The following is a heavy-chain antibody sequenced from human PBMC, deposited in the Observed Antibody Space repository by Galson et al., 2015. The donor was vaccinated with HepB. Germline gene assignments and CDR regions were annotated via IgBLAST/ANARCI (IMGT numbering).Heavy chain of an antibody. V-gene: IGHV6-1*01. J-gene: IGHJ4*02. CDR1: GDSVSSNSAA. D-gene: IGHD3-16*01. CDR2: TYYRSKWYS. CDR3: ARDGGDTPVGGSYFDY. Sequence: CAISGDSVSSNSAAWNWIRRSPSRGLEWLGRTYYRSKWYSDYAVSVKSRITINPDTSKNHFSLQLNSVTPEDTAVYYCARDGGDTPVGGSYFDYWGQGTLVTVSS.